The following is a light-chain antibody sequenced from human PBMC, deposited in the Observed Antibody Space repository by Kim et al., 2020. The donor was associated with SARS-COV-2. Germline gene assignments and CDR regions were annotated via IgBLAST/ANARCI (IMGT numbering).Light chain of an antibody. CDR1: NMRGKS. CDR2: YDT. Sequence: APGTTARRTGGGNNMRGKSVHWNQQKPGQAPVLVIYYDTDRPSGIPERFSGSNSENTATLTISRVVAGDEADYYCQVWDMSSYHVVFGGGTQLTVL. V-gene: IGLV3-21*04. J-gene: IGLJ2*01. CDR3: QVWDMSSYHVV.